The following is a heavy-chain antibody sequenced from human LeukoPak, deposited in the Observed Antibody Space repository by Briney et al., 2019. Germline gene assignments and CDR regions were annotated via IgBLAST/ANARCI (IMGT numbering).Heavy chain of an antibody. CDR2: IHYSGSA. V-gene: IGHV4-31*03. CDR1: GGSIRSGAYF. J-gene: IGHJ3*02. Sequence: SQTLSLTCTVSGGSIRSGAYFWSWIRQRPGKGLEWIGYIHYSGSAYYNPSLKSRITVSVDTTKNQFSLKLSSVTAADTAVYYCARERDSNYYDSRGYSDAFDIWDQGTMVTVSS. CDR3: ARERDSNYYDSRGYSDAFDI. D-gene: IGHD3-22*01.